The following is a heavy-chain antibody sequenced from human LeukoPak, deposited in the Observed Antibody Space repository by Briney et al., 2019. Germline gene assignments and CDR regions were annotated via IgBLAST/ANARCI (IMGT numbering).Heavy chain of an antibody. Sequence: SETLPLTCTVSGGSISSSSYYWSWIRQPAGKGLEWIGRIYTSGSTNYNPSLKSRVTMSVDTSKNQFSLKLSSVTAADTAVYYCAGHSGSYSRAYWGQGTLVTVSS. J-gene: IGHJ4*02. D-gene: IGHD1-26*01. CDR2: IYTSGST. V-gene: IGHV4-61*02. CDR1: GGSISSSSYY. CDR3: AGHSGSYSRAY.